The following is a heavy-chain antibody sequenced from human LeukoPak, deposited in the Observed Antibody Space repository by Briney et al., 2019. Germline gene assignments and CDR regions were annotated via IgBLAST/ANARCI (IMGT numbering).Heavy chain of an antibody. Sequence: GGSLRLSCEASGFTFRSYAMSWVRQAPGKGLEWVSLISNSGVNTYYANSVKGRFTISRDNSKNTLYLQMNSLRDEDTAIYYCAKRKSSGWYYFDYWGQGTLVTVSS. V-gene: IGHV3-23*01. J-gene: IGHJ4*02. CDR3: AKRKSSGWYYFDY. CDR2: ISNSGVNT. D-gene: IGHD6-19*01. CDR1: GFTFRSYA.